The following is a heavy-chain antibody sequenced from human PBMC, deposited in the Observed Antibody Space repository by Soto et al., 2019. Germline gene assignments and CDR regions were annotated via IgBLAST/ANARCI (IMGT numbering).Heavy chain of an antibody. CDR1: RFTFSNYG. CDR3: AKDGQRTLSYYYGIDV. D-gene: IGHD6-25*01. J-gene: IGHJ6*02. CDR2: ISSDGSNE. Sequence: PGESLRLSCAASRFTFSNYGMHWVRQAPGKGLEWVAVISSDGSNESYEDSVKGRFTISRDNFKNTLYLQMNSLRAEDTAVYYCAKDGQRTLSYYYGIDVWGQGTTVTVSS. V-gene: IGHV3-30*18.